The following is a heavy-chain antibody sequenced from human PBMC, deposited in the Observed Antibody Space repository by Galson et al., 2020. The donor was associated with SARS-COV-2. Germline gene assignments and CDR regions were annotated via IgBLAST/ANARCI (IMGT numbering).Heavy chain of an antibody. Sequence: GGSLRLSCAASGFTFSSYVMLWFRQAPGMRLEWVAGIWYVVSNKYYAASVTGRFTISRDNSKNTLYLKMNSLRAEDTAVYYCARGYSGYDDAFDIWGQGTIVTVSS. CDR2: IWYVVSNK. J-gene: IGHJ3*02. D-gene: IGHD5-12*01. CDR3: ARGYSGYDDAFDI. V-gene: IGHV3-33*01. CDR1: GFTFSSYV.